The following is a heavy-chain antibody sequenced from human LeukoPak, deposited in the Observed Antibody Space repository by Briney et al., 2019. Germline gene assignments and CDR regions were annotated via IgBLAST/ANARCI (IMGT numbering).Heavy chain of an antibody. CDR3: ARRGYGSGSYHFDY. V-gene: IGHV4-30-4*01. D-gene: IGHD3-10*01. J-gene: IGHJ4*02. CDR1: GGSISSGDYY. Sequence: SQTLSLTCTVSGGSISSGDYYWSWIRQPPGKGLEWIGYIYYSGSTYYNPSLKIRVTISVDTSKNQFSLKLSSVTAADTAVYYCARRGYGSGSYHFDYWGQGALVTVSS. CDR2: IYYSGST.